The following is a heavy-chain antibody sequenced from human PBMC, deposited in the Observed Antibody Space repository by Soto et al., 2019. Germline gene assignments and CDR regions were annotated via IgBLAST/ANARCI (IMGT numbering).Heavy chain of an antibody. CDR1: GFTFSNCA. J-gene: IGHJ4*02. CDR3: ARDQGYSHY. Sequence: SMRLSCSAYGFTFSNCAMHWVRQAPGNGLEYVSAISGNGGSTYYADSVKGRFTISRDNSENTLYLQMNSLRAEDTAVYYCARDQGYSHYWGQGTLVTVSS. D-gene: IGHD5-18*01. CDR2: ISGNGGST. V-gene: IGHV3-64*04.